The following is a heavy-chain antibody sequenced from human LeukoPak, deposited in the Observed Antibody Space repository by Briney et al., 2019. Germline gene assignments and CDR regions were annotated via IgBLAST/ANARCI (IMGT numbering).Heavy chain of an antibody. CDR1: GFTFSSYS. V-gene: IGHV3-21*01. CDR3: ARGPSGYHNT. CDR2: ISSSSSYI. J-gene: IGHJ4*02. D-gene: IGHD5-12*01. Sequence: PGGSLRLSCAASGFTFSSYSMNWVRQDPGKGLEWVSSISSSSSYIYYADSVKGRFTISRDNAKNSLYLQMNSLRAEDTAVYYCARGPSGYHNTGGQGTLVTVSS.